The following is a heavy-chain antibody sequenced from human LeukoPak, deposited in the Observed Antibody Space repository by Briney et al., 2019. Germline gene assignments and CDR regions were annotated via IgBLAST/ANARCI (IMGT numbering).Heavy chain of an antibody. J-gene: IGHJ4*02. CDR3: AGDGYNSRRFFDY. CDR1: GYTFTRYY. D-gene: IGHD5-24*01. V-gene: IGHV1-2*02. CDR2: INPNSGGT. Sequence: ASVKVSCKASGYTFTRYYMHWVRQAPGQGLEWMGWINPNSGGTNYAQRFQGRVTMTRDTSISTAYMELSRLRSDDTAVYYCAGDGYNSRRFFDYWGQGTLVTVSS.